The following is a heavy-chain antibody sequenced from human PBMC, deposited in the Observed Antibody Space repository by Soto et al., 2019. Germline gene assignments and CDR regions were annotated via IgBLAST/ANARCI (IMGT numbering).Heavy chain of an antibody. Sequence: DVQLLESGGGFTQPGGSLRLSCTGSGFTFSSYALSWVRQVPGKGLEWVATVSGSGGRTYYADSVKGRFIVSRDNSKDTVFLQMNSLRAGDTAMYYCACLAFFYSSRGQPLEDWGQGTLVTVSS. CDR3: ACLAFFYSSRGQPLED. V-gene: IGHV3-23*01. D-gene: IGHD2-21*01. J-gene: IGHJ4*02. CDR2: VSGSGGRT. CDR1: GFTFSSYA.